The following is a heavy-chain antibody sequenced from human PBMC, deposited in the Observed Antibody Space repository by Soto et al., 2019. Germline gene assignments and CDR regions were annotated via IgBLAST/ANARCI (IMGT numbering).Heavy chain of an antibody. D-gene: IGHD3-22*01. CDR1: GGTFSSYA. V-gene: IGHV1-69*01. Sequence: QVPLVQSGAEVKKPGSSVKVSCKASGGTFSSYAISWVRQAPGQGLEWMGGIIPIFGTANYAQKFQGRVTITADESTSTAYMELSSLRSEDTAVYYCARFLSNYYDSSDAFDIWGQGTMVTVSS. J-gene: IGHJ3*02. CDR2: IIPIFGTA. CDR3: ARFLSNYYDSSDAFDI.